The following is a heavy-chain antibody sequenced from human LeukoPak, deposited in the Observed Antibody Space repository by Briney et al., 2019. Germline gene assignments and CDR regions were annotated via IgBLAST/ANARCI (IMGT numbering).Heavy chain of an antibody. J-gene: IGHJ4*02. V-gene: IGHV1-46*01. Sequence: ASVKVSCTASGDTFTTYYMHWVRQAPGQGLEWMGIIYPSGGSTSYAQKFQGRVIMTRDVSTSTVFMELSSLRSDDTAVYYCARDGVAGVYYFDYWGQGTQVTVSS. CDR1: GDTFTTYY. D-gene: IGHD6-19*01. CDR2: IYPSGGST. CDR3: ARDGVAGVYYFDY.